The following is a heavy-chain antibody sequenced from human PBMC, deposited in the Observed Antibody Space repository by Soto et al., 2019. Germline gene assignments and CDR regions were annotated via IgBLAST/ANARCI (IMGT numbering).Heavy chain of an antibody. J-gene: IGHJ4*02. Sequence: TSETLSLTCAVYGGSFSGYYWSWIRQPPGKGLEWIGEINHSGSTNYNPSLKSRVTISVDTSKNQFSLKLSSVTAADTAVYYCARVVGIRAVDYWGQGTLVTVSS. CDR3: ARVVGIRAVDY. D-gene: IGHD2-21*01. CDR1: GGSFSGYY. CDR2: INHSGST. V-gene: IGHV4-34*01.